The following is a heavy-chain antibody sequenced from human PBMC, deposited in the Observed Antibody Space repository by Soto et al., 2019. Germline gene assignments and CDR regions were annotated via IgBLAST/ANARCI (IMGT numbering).Heavy chain of an antibody. Sequence: SETLSLTCVVYGGSFSGDYWSWIRQLPGEGLEWVGEINHSGSTNYNPSLKSRVSISVDTSKNQFSLRLSSVTAADTAVFYCARRYYYYMDVWGKGTTVTVSS. J-gene: IGHJ6*03. CDR3: ARRYYYYMDV. V-gene: IGHV4-34*01. CDR1: GGSFSGDY. CDR2: INHSGST.